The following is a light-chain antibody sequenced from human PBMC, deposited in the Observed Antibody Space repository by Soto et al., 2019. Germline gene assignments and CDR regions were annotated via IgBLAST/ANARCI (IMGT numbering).Light chain of an antibody. Sequence: QSALTQPPSASGSPGESVTMSCTGTSRDVGGYVYVSWFQQHPGKAPKLIIFEVNKRPSGVPDRVSGSRSGNTASLTVSGLQIEDEADYYCSSYAGNNKMVFGGGTKLTVL. CDR2: EVN. J-gene: IGLJ2*01. CDR3: SSYAGNNKMV. V-gene: IGLV2-8*01. CDR1: SRDVGGYVY.